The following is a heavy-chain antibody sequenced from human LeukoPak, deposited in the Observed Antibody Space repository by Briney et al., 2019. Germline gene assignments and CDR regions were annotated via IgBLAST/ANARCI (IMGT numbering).Heavy chain of an antibody. CDR1: GFTFSSYS. J-gene: IGHJ4*02. V-gene: IGHV3-21*01. CDR3: ATGSGSWEY. Sequence: GGSLGLSCVASGFTFSSYSMNWVRQAPGKGLEWVSSISSSSYSIYYADSVKGRFTVSRDNAKNSLYLQMNSLRDEDTAMYYCATGSGSWEYWGQGALVTVSS. CDR2: ISSSSYSI. D-gene: IGHD6-13*01.